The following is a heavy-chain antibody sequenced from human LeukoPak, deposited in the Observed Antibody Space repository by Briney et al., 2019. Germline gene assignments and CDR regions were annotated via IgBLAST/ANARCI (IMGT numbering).Heavy chain of an antibody. Sequence: SETLSLTCTVSGGSISSSSYYWGWIRQPPGKGLEWIGSIYYSGSTYYNPSLKSRVTISVDTSNNHFSLKLTSVTAADTAVYFCARVLGSGYSDYWGQGALVTVSS. CDR2: IYYSGST. J-gene: IGHJ4*02. CDR1: GGSISSSSYY. D-gene: IGHD2-15*01. V-gene: IGHV4-39*07. CDR3: ARVLGSGYSDY.